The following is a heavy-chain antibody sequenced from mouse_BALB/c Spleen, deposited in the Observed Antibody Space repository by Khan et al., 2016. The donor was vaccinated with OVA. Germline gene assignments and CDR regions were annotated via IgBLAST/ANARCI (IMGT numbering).Heavy chain of an antibody. Sequence: QLQESGPGLVKPSQSLSLTCTVTGYSITSGYGWNWIRQLPGNKLEWMGYISYSGSTNYNPSLKSQISITRDTSKKQLFLQLNSVTTEDTATYCCARTATINYWGQGTTLTVSS. D-gene: IGHD1-2*01. CDR1: GYSITSGYG. CDR2: ISYSGST. V-gene: IGHV3-2*02. J-gene: IGHJ2*01. CDR3: ARTATINY.